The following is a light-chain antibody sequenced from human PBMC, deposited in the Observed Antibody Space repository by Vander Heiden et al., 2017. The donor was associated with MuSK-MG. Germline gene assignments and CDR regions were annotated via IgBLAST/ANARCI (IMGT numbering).Light chain of an antibody. Sequence: ETVLTQSPATLSLSPGERASLSCRASQSISNSIVWYQQKPGQAPRLLIYDASKRATGIPARFSGSGSGTDFTLTISSLEPEDFAVYYCQQRSNWPPTFGGGTKVEIK. CDR3: QQRSNWPPT. CDR2: DAS. V-gene: IGKV3-11*01. CDR1: QSISNS. J-gene: IGKJ4*01.